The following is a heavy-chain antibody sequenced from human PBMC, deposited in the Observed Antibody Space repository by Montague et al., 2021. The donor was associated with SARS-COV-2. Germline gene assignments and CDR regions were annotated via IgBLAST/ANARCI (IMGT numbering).Heavy chain of an antibody. Sequence: TLSLICTVSGGSISSGGYYWSWIRQHPGKGLEWIGYIYYSGSTYYXPSLKSRVTISVDTSKNQFSLKLSSVTAADTAVYYCARARITMIVVVNAFDIWGQGTMVTVSS. J-gene: IGHJ3*02. CDR1: GGSISSGGYY. V-gene: IGHV4-31*03. D-gene: IGHD3-22*01. CDR3: ARARITMIVVVNAFDI. CDR2: IYYSGST.